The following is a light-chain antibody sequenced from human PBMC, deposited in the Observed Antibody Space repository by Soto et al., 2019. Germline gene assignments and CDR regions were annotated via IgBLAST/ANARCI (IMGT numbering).Light chain of an antibody. J-gene: IGLJ7*01. CDR2: EVS. Sequence: QSALTQPASVSGSPGQSITISCTGTSSDVGSHNLVSWYQQHPGQAPKLMIYEVSKRPLGVSARFSASKSGNTASLTFSGLQAEDEAYYYCCSYGGSRAVFGGGTQLTVL. V-gene: IGLV2-23*02. CDR1: SSDVGSHNL. CDR3: CSYGGSRAV.